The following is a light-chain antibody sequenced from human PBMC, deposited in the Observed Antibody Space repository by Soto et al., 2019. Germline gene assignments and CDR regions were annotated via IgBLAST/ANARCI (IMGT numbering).Light chain of an antibody. CDR2: ENN. CDR1: SSNIGSNF. V-gene: IGLV1-51*02. Sequence: QSVLTQSPSVSAAPGQTVTISCSGSSSNIGSNFVSWYQQLPGTAPKLLIYENNKRPSGIPGRFSGSKSGTSASLDITGLQTGDDADYYCGTWDSSLSAGVFGGGTKLTVL. J-gene: IGLJ2*01. CDR3: GTWDSSLSAGV.